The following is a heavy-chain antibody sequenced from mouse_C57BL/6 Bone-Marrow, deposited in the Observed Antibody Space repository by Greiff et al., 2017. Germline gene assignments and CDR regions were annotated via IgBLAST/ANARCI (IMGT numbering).Heavy chain of an antibody. V-gene: IGHV3-6*01. CDR2: ISYDGSN. Sequence: ESGPGLVKPSQSLSLTCSVTGYSITSGYYWNWSRQFPGNKLEWMGYISYDGSNNYNPSLKNRISITRDTSKNQFFLKLNSVTTEDTATYYCARAPYDYPFAYWGQGTLVTVSA. CDR1: GYSITSGYY. CDR3: ARAPYDYPFAY. D-gene: IGHD2-4*01. J-gene: IGHJ3*01.